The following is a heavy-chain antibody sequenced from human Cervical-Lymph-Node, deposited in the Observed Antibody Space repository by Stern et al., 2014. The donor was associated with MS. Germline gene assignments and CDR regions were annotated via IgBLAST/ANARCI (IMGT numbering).Heavy chain of an antibody. V-gene: IGHV4-30-2*01. J-gene: IGHJ6*02. CDR2: IFHSGST. D-gene: IGHD1-26*01. CDR1: GSSISSGDSS. CDR3: ARILSGRYSYGMDV. Sequence: QLQLQESGSGLVKTSQTLSLTCAVSGSSISSGDSSWCSIRQPPGKGLEWIGYIFHSGSTYYSPSLRSRVTISVDRSKNQFSLNMTSVTAADTAVYYCARILSGRYSYGMDVWGQGTTVTVSS.